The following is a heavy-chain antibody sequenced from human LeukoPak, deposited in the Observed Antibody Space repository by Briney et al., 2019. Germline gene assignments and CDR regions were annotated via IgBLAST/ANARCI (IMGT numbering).Heavy chain of an antibody. CDR2: ISYDGSNK. J-gene: IGHJ6*03. V-gene: IGHV3-30-3*01. D-gene: IGHD5-12*01. CDR1: GFTFSSYA. Sequence: QPGGSLRLSCAASGFTFSSYAMHWVRQAPGKGLEWVAVISYDGSNKYYADSVKGRFTISRDNSKNTLYLQMNSLRAEDTAVYYCARATGYYYMDVWGKGTTVTVSS. CDR3: ARATGYYYMDV.